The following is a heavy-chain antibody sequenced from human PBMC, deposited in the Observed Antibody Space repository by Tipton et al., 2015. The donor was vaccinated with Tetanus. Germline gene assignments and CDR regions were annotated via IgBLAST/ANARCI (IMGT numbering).Heavy chain of an antibody. CDR2: INPASGAT. CDR1: GSNFIRHF. CDR3: ARERSGGLFEY. J-gene: IGHJ4*02. Sequence: QSGAEVKKPGASVRVSCKTSGSNFIRHFVQWVRLAPGQGLQWVGWINPASGATNYAQSFQARIAMTRDTSIYTVYMELSGLRSDDTAVYYCARERSGGLFEYWGQGTLVTVSS. D-gene: IGHD4-23*01. V-gene: IGHV1-2*02.